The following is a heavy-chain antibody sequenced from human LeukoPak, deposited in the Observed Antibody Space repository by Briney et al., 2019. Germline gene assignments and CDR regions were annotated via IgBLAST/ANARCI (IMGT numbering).Heavy chain of an antibody. Sequence: SETLSLTCTVSGGSISGYYWSCIRQPPGKGLEWIGYIHYGGTTLYNPSLNSRVTMSVDTSKNQFSLKLNSVTTAATAVYYCARHDPVALFQRGMDVWGQGTTVTVSS. V-gene: IGHV4-59*08. D-gene: IGHD2-15*01. CDR2: IHYGGTT. CDR3: ARHDPVALFQRGMDV. CDR1: GGSISGYY. J-gene: IGHJ6*02.